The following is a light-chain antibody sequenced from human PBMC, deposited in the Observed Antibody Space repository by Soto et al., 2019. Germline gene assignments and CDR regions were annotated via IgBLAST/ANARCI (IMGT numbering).Light chain of an antibody. CDR3: QQYNNWPYT. CDR1: QSVGSN. Sequence: EIVMTQSPVTLSMSPGERAALSCRASQSVGSNFAWYQQRPGQAPRVLIYGTSIRATGVPARFSGSGSGTDFTLTISSLQSEDFAVYYCQQYNNWPYTFGQGTRLEIK. J-gene: IGKJ2*01. V-gene: IGKV3-15*01. CDR2: GTS.